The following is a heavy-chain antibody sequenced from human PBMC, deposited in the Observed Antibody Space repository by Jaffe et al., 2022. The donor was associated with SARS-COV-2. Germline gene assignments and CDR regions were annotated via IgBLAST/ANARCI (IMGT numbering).Heavy chain of an antibody. CDR3: AREGEDYYGDMGV. V-gene: IGHV3-7*01. J-gene: IGHJ6*03. Sequence: EVQLVESGGGLVQPGGSLRLSCLASGFTFTNNWMTWVRQAPGKGLEWVANIKRDGSEKYYVDSVKGRFTISRDNAKNSLFLQMNSLRAEDTAVYYCAREGEDYYGDMGVWGKGTTVTVSS. CDR2: IKRDGSEK. D-gene: IGHD3-10*01. CDR1: GFTFTNNW.